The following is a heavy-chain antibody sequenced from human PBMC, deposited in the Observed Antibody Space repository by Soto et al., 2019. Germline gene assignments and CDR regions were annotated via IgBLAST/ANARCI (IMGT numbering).Heavy chain of an antibody. V-gene: IGHV3-23*01. CDR2: ISGSGGST. Sequence: EVQLLESGGGLVQPGGSLRLSCAASGFTFSSYAMSWVRQAPGKGLEWVSAISGSGGSTYYADSVKGRFTISRDNSKNTLYLQMNSLRAEDTAVYYCAKGRYSSSSGAAARAFDYWGQGTLVTVSS. D-gene: IGHD6-6*01. CDR1: GFTFSSYA. J-gene: IGHJ4*02. CDR3: AKGRYSSSSGAAARAFDY.